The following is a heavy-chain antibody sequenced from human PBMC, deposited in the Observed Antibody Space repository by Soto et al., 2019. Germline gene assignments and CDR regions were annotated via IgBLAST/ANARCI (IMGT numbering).Heavy chain of an antibody. D-gene: IGHD2-21*02. CDR1: GGSMTSGGYY. V-gene: IGHV4-30-4*01. Sequence: PSETLSPTCIVSGGSMTSGGYYWSWIRQHPGKGLEWLGYIYHSGTTYYNPSLKSRVAMSVDTSQNQFSLRLSSVTATDSAIYYCVGAGGGVVTAHFVYWGQGTQVTVSS. CDR2: IYHSGTT. J-gene: IGHJ4*02. CDR3: VGAGGGVVTAHFVY.